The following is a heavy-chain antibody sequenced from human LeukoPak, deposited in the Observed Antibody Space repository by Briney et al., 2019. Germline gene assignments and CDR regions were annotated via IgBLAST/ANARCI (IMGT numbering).Heavy chain of an antibody. CDR1: GFAFNTYW. CDR2: ISGSGGST. J-gene: IGHJ4*02. Sequence: PGGSLRLSCAASGFAFNTYWMNWVRQAPGKGLEWVSAISGSGGSTYYAGSVKGRFTISRDNSKNTLYLQMNSLRAEDTAVYYCAKASVPHPVFDYWGQGTLVTVSS. D-gene: IGHD4-17*01. V-gene: IGHV3-23*01. CDR3: AKASVPHPVFDY.